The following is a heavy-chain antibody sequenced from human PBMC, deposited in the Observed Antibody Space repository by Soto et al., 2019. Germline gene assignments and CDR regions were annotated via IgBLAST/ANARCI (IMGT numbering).Heavy chain of an antibody. CDR2: ISHDGVTK. J-gene: IGHJ5*02. CDR1: GSSFPNYP. CDR3: VRGGYSSSWERLDP. D-gene: IGHD4-4*01. V-gene: IGHV3-30-3*01. Sequence: GGSLRLSCAASGSSFPNYPMHWVRQTPDKGLEWLAVISHDGVTKNSADSVKGRFSISRDNSRNRLYLDMNSLRTEDTAMYYCVRGGYSSSWERLDPWGQGALVTVSS.